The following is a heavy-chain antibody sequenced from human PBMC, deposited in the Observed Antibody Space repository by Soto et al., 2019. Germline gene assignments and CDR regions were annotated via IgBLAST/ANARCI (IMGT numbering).Heavy chain of an antibody. J-gene: IGHJ4*02. Sequence: QVQLVQSGAEVKKPGASVKVSCKASGYTFTSFGVSWVRQAPGQGLEWMGWISAYNGNTKYAQKLQGRVTMTTDTSTNTAYMDLRSLRSDDTAVYYCARDSPPVDYWGQGTLVTVSS. V-gene: IGHV1-18*01. CDR3: ARDSPPVDY. CDR1: GYTFTSFG. CDR2: ISAYNGNT.